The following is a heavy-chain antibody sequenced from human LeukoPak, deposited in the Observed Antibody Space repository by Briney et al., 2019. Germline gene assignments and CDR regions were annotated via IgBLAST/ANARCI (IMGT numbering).Heavy chain of an antibody. Sequence: PGGSLRLSCSASGFTFSSYAMHWVRQAPGKGLEYVSAISSNGGSTYYADSVKGRFTISRDNSKNTLYLQMSSLRAEDTAVYYFVVDYDSSGPINWFVPWGQGTLVTVSS. J-gene: IGHJ5*02. D-gene: IGHD3-22*01. CDR3: VVDYDSSGPINWFVP. V-gene: IGHV3-64D*06. CDR1: GFTFSSYA. CDR2: ISSNGGST.